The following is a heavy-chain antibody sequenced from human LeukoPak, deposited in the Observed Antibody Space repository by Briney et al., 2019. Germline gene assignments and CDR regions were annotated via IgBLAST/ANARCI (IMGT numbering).Heavy chain of an antibody. Sequence: PGGSLRLSCAASGFTFSSYSMNWVRQAPGKGLEWVSSISSSSSYIYYADSVKGRFTISRDNAKNSLYLQMNSLRAEDTAVCYCARGDIVVVPAAIGITYYYYGMDVWGQGTTVTVSS. D-gene: IGHD2-2*02. CDR2: ISSSSSYI. J-gene: IGHJ6*02. CDR1: GFTFSSYS. V-gene: IGHV3-21*01. CDR3: ARGDIVVVPAAIGITYYYYGMDV.